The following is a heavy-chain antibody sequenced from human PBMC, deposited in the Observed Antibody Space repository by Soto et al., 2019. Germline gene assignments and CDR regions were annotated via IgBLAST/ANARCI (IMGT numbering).Heavy chain of an antibody. Sequence: QVQLVQSGAEVTKPGSSVKVSCKASGGTFSSYAISWVRQAPGQGLEWMGGIIPIFGTANYAQKFKGRVTITADESTSTAYMELSSLRSEDTAVYYCAGGPNYGGNYNWFDPWGQGTLVTVSS. D-gene: IGHD4-17*01. V-gene: IGHV1-69*01. CDR1: GGTFSSYA. J-gene: IGHJ5*02. CDR3: AGGPNYGGNYNWFDP. CDR2: IIPIFGTA.